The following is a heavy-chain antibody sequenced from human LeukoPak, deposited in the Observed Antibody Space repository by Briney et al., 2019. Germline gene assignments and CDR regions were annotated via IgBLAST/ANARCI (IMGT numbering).Heavy chain of an antibody. J-gene: IGHJ4*02. CDR2: VHYSGTT. V-gene: IGHV4-39*01. Sequence: SETLSLTCAVSGGSISSYTYYWGWIRQPPGKGLEWIGSVHYSGTTYYNPSLKSRVTISVDTSKNQFSLKLSSVTAADTAVYYCASKGGAAGTGVFDYWGQGTLVTVSS. D-gene: IGHD6-13*01. CDR1: GGSISSYTYY. CDR3: ASKGGAAGTGVFDY.